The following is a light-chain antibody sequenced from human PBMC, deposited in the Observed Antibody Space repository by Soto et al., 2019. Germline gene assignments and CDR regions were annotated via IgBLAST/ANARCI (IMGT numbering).Light chain of an antibody. CDR3: QQYNNWPRT. Sequence: EIVMTQSPATLSVSPGERATLSCRASQSVSSNLAWYQQKPGQAPRLLIYAASTRATGIPARFSGSGSGTEFTLTISSLQSEDFEVYYCQQYNNWPRTFGQGTKVEIK. CDR1: QSVSSN. V-gene: IGKV3-15*01. CDR2: AAS. J-gene: IGKJ1*01.